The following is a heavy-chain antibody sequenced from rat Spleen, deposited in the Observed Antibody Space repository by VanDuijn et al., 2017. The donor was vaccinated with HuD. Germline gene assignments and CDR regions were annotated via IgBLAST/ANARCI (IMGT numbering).Heavy chain of an antibody. CDR2: ITNSGGST. J-gene: IGHJ2*01. V-gene: IGHV5-31*01. D-gene: IGHD1-2*01. CDR1: GFTFNNYW. CDR3: TRSEMATISPGDY. Sequence: EVKLVESGGGLVQPGRSLKLSCVASGFTFNNYWMTWIRQAPGKGLEWVASITNSGGSTYYPDSVKGRFTISRDNAKSTLYLQMNSLKSEDTATYYCTRSEMATISPGDYWGQGVMVTVSS.